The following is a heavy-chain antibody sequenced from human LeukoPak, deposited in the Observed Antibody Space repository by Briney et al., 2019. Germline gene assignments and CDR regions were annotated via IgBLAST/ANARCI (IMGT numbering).Heavy chain of an antibody. Sequence: ASVKVSCKASGGTFSSYAISWVRQAPGQGLEWMGWINPNSGGTNYAQKFQGRVTMTRDTSISTAYMELSRLRSDDTAVYYCAREGGYSDHDAFDIWGQGTMVTVSS. V-gene: IGHV1-2*02. CDR3: AREGGYSDHDAFDI. J-gene: IGHJ3*02. CDR2: INPNSGGT. D-gene: IGHD5-18*01. CDR1: GGTFSSYA.